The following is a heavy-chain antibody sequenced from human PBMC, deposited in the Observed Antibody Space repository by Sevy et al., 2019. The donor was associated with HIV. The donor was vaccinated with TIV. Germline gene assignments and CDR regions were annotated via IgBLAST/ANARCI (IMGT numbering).Heavy chain of an antibody. Sequence: GGSLRLSCAASGFTFSSYGMHWVRQAPGKGLEWVAVIWYDGSNKYYADSVKGRFTISRDNSKNTLYLQMNSLRAEDTAVYYCAKEDYYYGMDVWGQGPTVTVSS. J-gene: IGHJ6*02. V-gene: IGHV3-33*06. CDR3: AKEDYYYGMDV. CDR1: GFTFSSYG. CDR2: IWYDGSNK.